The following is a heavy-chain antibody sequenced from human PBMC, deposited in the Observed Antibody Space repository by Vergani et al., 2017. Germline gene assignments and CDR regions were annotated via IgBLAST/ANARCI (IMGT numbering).Heavy chain of an antibody. Sequence: EVQLVQSGAEVKKPGESLKISCKGSGYSFTRYWIGWVRQMPGKGLEWMGIIYPGDSDTRYSPSFQGQVTISADKSISTAYLQWSSLKASDTAMYYCARIYCSSTSCYNFFDYWSQGTLVTVSS. CDR1: GYSFTRYW. V-gene: IGHV5-51*03. D-gene: IGHD2-2*01. J-gene: IGHJ4*02. CDR3: ARIYCSSTSCYNFFDY. CDR2: IYPGDSDT.